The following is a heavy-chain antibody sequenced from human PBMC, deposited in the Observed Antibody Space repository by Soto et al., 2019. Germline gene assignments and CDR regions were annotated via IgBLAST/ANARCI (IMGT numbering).Heavy chain of an antibody. CDR3: VGFVVAASRNSELDC. CDR2: IYYSGST. CDR1: GISVSTSDYY. J-gene: IGHJ4*02. Sequence: SETLSLTCTVSGISVSTSDYYWGWVRQSPGKGLDWIGNIYYSGSTFYNPSLRSRVTLSVDTSKNQFSLRLNSVTAADTAVYFRVGFVVAASRNSELDCCGQGTLVTVSS. D-gene: IGHD2-15*01. V-gene: IGHV4-39*01.